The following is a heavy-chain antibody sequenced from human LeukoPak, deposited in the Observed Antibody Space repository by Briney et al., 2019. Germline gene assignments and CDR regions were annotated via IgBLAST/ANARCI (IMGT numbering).Heavy chain of an antibody. J-gene: IGHJ4*02. CDR2: IKQDGSEK. V-gene: IGHV3-7*01. CDR3: ARRQYQLLWKYYFDY. CDR1: GFTFSSYW. Sequence: GGSLRLSCAASGFTFSSYWMSWVRQAPGKGLEWVANIKQDGSEKYYVDSVKGRFTISRDNAKNSLYLQMNSLRAEDTAVYYCARRQYQLLWKYYFDYRGQGTLVTVSS. D-gene: IGHD2-2*01.